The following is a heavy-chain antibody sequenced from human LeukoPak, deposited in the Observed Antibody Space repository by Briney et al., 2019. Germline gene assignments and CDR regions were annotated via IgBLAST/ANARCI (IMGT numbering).Heavy chain of an antibody. J-gene: IGHJ4*02. CDR1: GGSFSGYY. CDR3: ARTTVVKQDFDY. CDR2: INHSGST. V-gene: IGHV4-34*01. D-gene: IGHD4-23*01. Sequence: SETLSLTCAVYGGSFSGYYWSWIRQPPGKGLEWIGEINHSGSTNYNPSLKSRVTISVDTFKNQCSLKLSSVTAADTAVYYCARTTVVKQDFDYWGQGTLVTVSS.